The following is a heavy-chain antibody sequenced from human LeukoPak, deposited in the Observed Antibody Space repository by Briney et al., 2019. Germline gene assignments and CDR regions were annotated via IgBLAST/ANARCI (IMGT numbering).Heavy chain of an antibody. Sequence: SETLSLTCTVSSDSTSIYYWSCIRQPRGKGLECIGYINYSVITYNPSLKRRGTISVETSISTAYMELSRLRSDDTAVYYCARGQDTAMVSTLNWGQGTLVTVSS. D-gene: IGHD5-18*01. CDR1: SDSTSIYY. J-gene: IGHJ4*02. CDR2: INYSVIT. V-gene: IGHV4-59*01. CDR3: ARGQDTAMVSTLN.